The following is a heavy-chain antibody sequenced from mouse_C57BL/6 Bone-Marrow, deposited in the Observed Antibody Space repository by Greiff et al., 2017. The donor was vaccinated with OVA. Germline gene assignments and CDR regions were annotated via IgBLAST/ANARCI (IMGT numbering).Heavy chain of an antibody. V-gene: IGHV6-3*01. D-gene: IGHD1-1*01. J-gene: IGHJ1*03. CDR2: IRLKSDNYAT. CDR3: PTVEGWYIDV. CDR1: GFTFSNYW. Sequence: EVMLVESGGGLVQPGGSMKLSCVASGFTFSNYWMNWVRQSPEKGLEWVAQIRLKSDNYATHYAESVKGRFTISRDDSKSSVYLQMNNLRAEDTGIYYCPTVEGWYIDVWGTGTTVTVSS.